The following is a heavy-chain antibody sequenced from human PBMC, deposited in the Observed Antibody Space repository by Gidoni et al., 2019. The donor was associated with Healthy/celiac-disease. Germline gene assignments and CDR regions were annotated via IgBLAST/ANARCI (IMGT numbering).Heavy chain of an antibody. Sequence: EVQLVQSGAEVKKPGESLKISCTGSGYSFTSSWIGWVRQMPGKGLEWMGIIYPGDSDTRYSPSFQGQVTISADKSISTAYLQWSSLKASDTAMYYCARQAPGPGIAIQEYFDYWGQGTLVTVSS. V-gene: IGHV5-51*01. CDR3: ARQAPGPGIAIQEYFDY. D-gene: IGHD6-13*01. CDR1: GYSFTSSW. CDR2: IYPGDSDT. J-gene: IGHJ4*02.